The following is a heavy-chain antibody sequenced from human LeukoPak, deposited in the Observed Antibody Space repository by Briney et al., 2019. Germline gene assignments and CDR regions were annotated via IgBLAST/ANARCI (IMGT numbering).Heavy chain of an antibody. CDR2: IYPGDSDT. CDR1: GYSFTSYW. J-gene: IGHJ4*02. CDR3: ARHAYDSSGYYLHLDY. V-gene: IGHV5-51*01. Sequence: GESLKISCKGSGYSFTSYWIGWVRQMPGKGLEWMGIIYPGDSDTRYSPSFQGQVTISADKSISTAYLQWSSLKASDTAMYYCARHAYDSSGYYLHLDYWGQGTLGTVSS. D-gene: IGHD3-22*01.